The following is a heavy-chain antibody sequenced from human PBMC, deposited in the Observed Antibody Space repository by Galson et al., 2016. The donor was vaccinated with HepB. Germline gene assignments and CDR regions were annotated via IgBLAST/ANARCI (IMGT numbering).Heavy chain of an antibody. CDR2: ITAGYANT. V-gene: IGHV1-3*01. D-gene: IGHD3-10*01. CDR1: GYTFSRYG. J-gene: IGHJ5*02. CDR3: AGDYSEYPGSGAGP. Sequence: SVKVSCKASGYTFSRYGVHWVRQAPGQSLEWMGSITAGYANTKYSQKFQGRVTITRDTSASTAYMEVSSLRSEDTAVYYCAGDYSEYPGSGAGPWGQGTLVTVSS.